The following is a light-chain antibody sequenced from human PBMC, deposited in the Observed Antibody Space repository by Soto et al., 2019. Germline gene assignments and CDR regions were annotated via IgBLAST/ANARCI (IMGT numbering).Light chain of an antibody. CDR1: SSDVGAYNF. Sequence: QSVLTQPASVSRSPVQSLSISCTGTSSDVGAYNFVSWYQQHPDKAPQLVIFDVNNRPSGVCNRFSGSKSGNTASLTISGLRAEDETDYYCNSDTSISTYVFGTGTKVTVL. J-gene: IGLJ1*01. CDR3: NSDTSISTYV. CDR2: DVN. V-gene: IGLV2-14*01.